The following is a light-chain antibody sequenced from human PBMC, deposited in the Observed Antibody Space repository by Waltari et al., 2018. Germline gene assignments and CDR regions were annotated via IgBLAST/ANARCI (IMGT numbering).Light chain of an antibody. Sequence: QSALTQPASVSGSPGQSITISCPGTRRDVGGYNYVSRYQQHPGNAPKLMLYDVSNRPSGVSNRFSGSKSGNTASLTISGLQAEDEADYYCSSYTSSSTLVVFGGGTKLTVL. J-gene: IGLJ2*01. CDR2: DVS. CDR1: RRDVGGYNY. V-gene: IGLV2-14*03. CDR3: SSYTSSSTLVV.